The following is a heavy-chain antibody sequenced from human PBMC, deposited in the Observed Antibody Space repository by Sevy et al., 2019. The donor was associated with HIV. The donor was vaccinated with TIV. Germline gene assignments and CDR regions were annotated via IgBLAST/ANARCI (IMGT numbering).Heavy chain of an antibody. D-gene: IGHD3-3*01. CDR2: INSDGSST. CDR3: AGHITIFGYGMVV. J-gene: IGHJ6*02. CDR1: GFTFSSYW. Sequence: GGSLRLSCAASGFTFSSYWMHWVRQAPGKGLVWVSRINSDGSSTSYADSVKGRFTICRDNAKNTLYLQRNSLRAEDTAVSYCAGHITIFGYGMVVWGQGTTVTVSS. V-gene: IGHV3-74*01.